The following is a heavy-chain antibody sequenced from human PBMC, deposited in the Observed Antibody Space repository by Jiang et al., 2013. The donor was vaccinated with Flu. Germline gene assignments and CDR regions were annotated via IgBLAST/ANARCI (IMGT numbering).Heavy chain of an antibody. CDR1: GYSFTSYW. Sequence: GAEVKKPGESLKISCKGSGYSFTSYWIGWVRQMPGKGLEWMGIIYPGDSDTRYSPSFQGQVTISADKSISTAYLQWSSLKASDTAMYYCARGQQLDDYYDSSGFDYWGQGTLVTVSS. CDR2: IYPGDSDT. V-gene: IGHV5-51*01. CDR3: ARGQQLDDYYDSSGFDY. J-gene: IGHJ4*02. D-gene: IGHD3-22*01.